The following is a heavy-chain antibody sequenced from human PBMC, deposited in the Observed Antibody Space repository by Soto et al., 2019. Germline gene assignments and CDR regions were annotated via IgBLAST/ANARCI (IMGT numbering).Heavy chain of an antibody. CDR2: IHYSGTT. Sequence: PSETLSLTCNVSGVSIKSHYWAWIRQPPGKGLEWIANIHYSGTTNYNPSLASRVTLSVDTSKNQFSLKLSSVTAADTAVYYCARRGLLGVLSYGMDVWGQGTTVTVSS. CDR1: GVSIKSHY. CDR3: ARRGLLGVLSYGMDV. J-gene: IGHJ6*02. V-gene: IGHV4-59*08. D-gene: IGHD2-8*02.